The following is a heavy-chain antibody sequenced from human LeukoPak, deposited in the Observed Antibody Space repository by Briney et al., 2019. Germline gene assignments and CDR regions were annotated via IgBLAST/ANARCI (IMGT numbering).Heavy chain of an antibody. D-gene: IGHD4-17*01. CDR1: GFTVSSNY. J-gene: IGHJ3*02. CDR3: ARDQTVPPGDAFDI. V-gene: IGHV3-53*01. CDR2: IYSGGST. Sequence: PGGSLRLSCAASGFTVSSNYMSWVGEAPGQGLEWVSVIYSGGSTYYADSVKGRFTISRDNSKNTLYLQMNSLRAQDTAVYYCARDQTVPPGDAFDIWGQGTMVTVSS.